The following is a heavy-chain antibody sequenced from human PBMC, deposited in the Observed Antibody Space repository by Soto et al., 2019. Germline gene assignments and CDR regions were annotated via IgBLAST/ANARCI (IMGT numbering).Heavy chain of an antibody. J-gene: IGHJ5*02. CDR1: GGTFSSYT. CDR3: ARDVEYGSGTYNWFDP. Sequence: QVQLVQSGAEVKKPGSSVKVSCKAFGGTFSSYTISWVRQAPGQGLEWMGRIIPILGIANYAQKFQGRVTITADKSTSTAYMELSSLRSEDTAVYYCARDVEYGSGTYNWFDPWGQGTLVTVSS. D-gene: IGHD3-10*01. V-gene: IGHV1-69*08. CDR2: IIPILGIA.